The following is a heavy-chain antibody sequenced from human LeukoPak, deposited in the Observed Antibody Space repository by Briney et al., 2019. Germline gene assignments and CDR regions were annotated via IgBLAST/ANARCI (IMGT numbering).Heavy chain of an antibody. CDR1: GFTFSNYW. CDR2: IKQDGSEK. CDR3: ARDRKTAY. J-gene: IGHJ4*02. V-gene: IGHV3-7*01. Sequence: GGSLRLSCAASGFTFSNYWLTWVHQAPGQGLEWVANIKQDGSEKHYVDSVKGRFTISRDNAKNSLYLQMNSLRAEDTAVYYCARDRKTAYWGKGTLVTVSS. D-gene: IGHD1-14*01.